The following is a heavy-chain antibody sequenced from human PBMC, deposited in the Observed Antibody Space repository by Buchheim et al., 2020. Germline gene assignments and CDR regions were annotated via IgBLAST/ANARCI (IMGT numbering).Heavy chain of an antibody. CDR1: GGSISSGGYY. CDR2: IYYSGST. CDR3: AGRLYCSSTSCYSGGYYGMDV. Sequence: QVQLQESGPGLVKPSQTLSLTCTVSGGSISSGGYYWSWIRQHPGKGPEWIGYIYYSGSTYYNPSLKSRVTISVDTSKNQFSLKLSSVTAADTAVYYCAGRLYCSSTSCYSGGYYGMDVWGQGTT. D-gene: IGHD2-2*02. V-gene: IGHV4-31*03. J-gene: IGHJ6*02.